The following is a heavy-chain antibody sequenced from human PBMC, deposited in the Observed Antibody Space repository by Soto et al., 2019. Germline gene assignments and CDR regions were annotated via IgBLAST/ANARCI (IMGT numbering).Heavy chain of an antibody. V-gene: IGHV1-69*13. J-gene: IGHJ4*02. D-gene: IGHD2-15*01. CDR3: ARGYCSGGSCYHLEY. Sequence: SVKVSCKACGGTVSSYAISCVQQAPGQGLEWMGGIIPIFGTANYAQKFQGRVTITADESTSTAYMELSSLRSEDTAVYYCARGYCSGGSCYHLEYWGQGTLVTVSS. CDR2: IIPIFGTA. CDR1: GGTVSSYA.